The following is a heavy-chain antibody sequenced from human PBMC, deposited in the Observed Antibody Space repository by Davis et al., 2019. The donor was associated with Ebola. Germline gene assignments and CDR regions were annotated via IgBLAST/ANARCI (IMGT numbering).Heavy chain of an antibody. V-gene: IGHV3-74*01. CDR2: IKTDGSTT. Sequence: HTGGSLRLSCAASGFTFSNYYLHWVRQAPGKGLEWVARIKTDGSTTRYADSVKGRFSISRDNTKNTLYLQMNSLRGEDTAIYYCARDTSHQLPHWLYYFYGMDVWDQGTTVTVSS. CDR1: GFTFSNYY. D-gene: IGHD2-2*01. CDR3: ARDTSHQLPHWLYYFYGMDV. J-gene: IGHJ6*02.